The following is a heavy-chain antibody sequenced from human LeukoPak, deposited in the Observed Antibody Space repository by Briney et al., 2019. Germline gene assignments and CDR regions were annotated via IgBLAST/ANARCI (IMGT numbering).Heavy chain of an antibody. Sequence: GASVKVSCKASGYTSTSYYMHWVRQAPGQGLEWMGIINPSGGSTSYAQKFQGRVTMTRDTSTSTVYMELSSLRSEDTAVYYCARRLYSPYYYYYGMDVWGQGTTVTVSS. J-gene: IGHJ6*02. V-gene: IGHV1-46*01. CDR2: INPSGGST. D-gene: IGHD5-18*01. CDR3: ARRLYSPYYYYYGMDV. CDR1: GYTSTSYY.